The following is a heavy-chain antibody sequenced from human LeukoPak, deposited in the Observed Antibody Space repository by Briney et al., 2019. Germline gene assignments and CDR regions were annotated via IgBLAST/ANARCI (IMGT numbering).Heavy chain of an antibody. CDR1: GGSISKSGYY. V-gene: IGHV4-39*07. CDR3: AREAAYYYDSSGYSPPGGGMDV. J-gene: IGHJ6*02. CDR2: IYYSGST. D-gene: IGHD3-22*01. Sequence: PSETLSLTCTVSGGSISKSGYYWGWIRQPPGKGLEWIANIYYSGSTYYNPSLQSRVTISVDTSKNQFSLKLSSVTAADTAVYYCAREAAYYYDSSGYSPPGGGMDVWGQGTTVTVSS.